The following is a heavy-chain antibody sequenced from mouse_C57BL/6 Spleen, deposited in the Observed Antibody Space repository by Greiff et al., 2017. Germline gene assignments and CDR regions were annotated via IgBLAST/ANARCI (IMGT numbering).Heavy chain of an antibody. CDR3: ARGSTVVVDY. CDR1: GYSFTDYN. V-gene: IGHV1-39*01. CDR2: LTPNYGTT. J-gene: IGHJ2*01. D-gene: IGHD1-1*01. Sequence: VQLQPSGPELVKPGASVKISCTASGYSFTDYNMNWVQQSNGTSLEWIGVLTPNYGTTSSNQTFTGQATLTVDQSSSTAYMQLNSLTSEDAAVYYCARGSTVVVDYGGQGTTLTVSS.